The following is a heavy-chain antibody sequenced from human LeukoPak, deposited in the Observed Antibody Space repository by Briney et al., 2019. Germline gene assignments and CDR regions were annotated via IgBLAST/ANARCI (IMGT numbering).Heavy chain of an antibody. J-gene: IGHJ4*02. V-gene: IGHV3-30*18. Sequence: PGGSLRLSCAASGFTFSSYSMNWVRQAPGKGLEWVAVISYDGSNKYYADSVKGRFTISRDNSKNTLYLQMNSLRAEDTAVYYCAKDGVVGATINFDYFDYWGQGTLVTVSS. CDR3: AKDGVVGATINFDYFDY. CDR2: ISYDGSNK. CDR1: GFTFSSYS. D-gene: IGHD1-26*01.